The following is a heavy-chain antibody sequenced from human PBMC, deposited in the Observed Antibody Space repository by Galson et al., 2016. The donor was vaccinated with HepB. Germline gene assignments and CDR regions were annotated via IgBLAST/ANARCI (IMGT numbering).Heavy chain of an antibody. V-gene: IGHV1-58*01. CDR3: ARDVDQLTLRWYFDL. CDR1: GFNFRTSA. D-gene: IGHD2-2*01. J-gene: IGHJ2*01. Sequence: SVKVSCKASGFNFRTSAVQWVRQARGQRPEWIGWIVGSGNTNYAQKFQARVTISRDMSTSTAYIELRSLRSEDTAVYYCARDVDQLTLRWYFDLWGRGTLVTVSS. CDR2: IVGSGNT.